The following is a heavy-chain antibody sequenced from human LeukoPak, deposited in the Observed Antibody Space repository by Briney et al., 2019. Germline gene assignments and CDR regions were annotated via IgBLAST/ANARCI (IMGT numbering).Heavy chain of an antibody. J-gene: IGHJ3*02. CDR2: ITSDGRTT. D-gene: IGHD2/OR15-2a*01. CDR1: GFTFSSYS. Sequence: PGGSLRLSCAASGFTFSSYSMNWVRQAPGKGLVWVSHITSDGRTTSYADSMKGRFTISRDNAKNTLYLQMNSLRAEDTAVYYCARGGSPIYDAFEIWGQGTKVTVSS. V-gene: IGHV3-74*01. CDR3: ARGGSPIYDAFEI.